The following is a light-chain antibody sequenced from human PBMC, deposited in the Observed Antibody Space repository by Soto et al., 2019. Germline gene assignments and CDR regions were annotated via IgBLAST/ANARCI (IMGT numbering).Light chain of an antibody. CDR2: EVS. CDR3: SSYTSRRIDDV. J-gene: IGLJ1*01. CDR1: SSDVGGYNY. Sequence: QSALTQPASVSGAPGQSITISCTGTSSDVGGYNYVSWYQQHPGKAPKLMIYEVSNRPSGVSNRFSGSKSGNTASLTISGLQAEDEADYYCSSYTSRRIDDVFGTGTKVTVL. V-gene: IGLV2-14*01.